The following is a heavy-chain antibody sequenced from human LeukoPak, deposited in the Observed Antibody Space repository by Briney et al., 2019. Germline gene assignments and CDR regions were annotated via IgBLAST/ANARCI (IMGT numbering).Heavy chain of an antibody. J-gene: IGHJ6*03. CDR3: ARGIAARPSYYYMDV. Sequence: SVKVSCKASGGTFSSYAISWVRQAPGQGLEWMGGIIPIFGTANYAQKFQGRVTITADESTSTAYMELSSLRSEDTAVYYCARGIAARPSYYYMDVWGKGTTVTVSS. D-gene: IGHD6-6*01. CDR1: GGTFSSYA. V-gene: IGHV1-69*13. CDR2: IIPIFGTA.